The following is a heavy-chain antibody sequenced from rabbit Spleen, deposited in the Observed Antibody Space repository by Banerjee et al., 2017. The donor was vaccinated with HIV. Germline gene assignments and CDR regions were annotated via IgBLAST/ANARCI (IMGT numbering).Heavy chain of an antibody. Sequence: QEQLEESGGDLVKPGASLTLTCTASGFSFSSRHWPYWVRQAPGKGLEWIASIYAGKSVYASWAKGRFTMSRTSSTTVTLQMTSLTAADTATYFCARDLVAIIGWNFNLWGQGTLVTVS. V-gene: IGHV1S45*01. J-gene: IGHJ4*01. CDR1: GFSFSSRHW. CDR2: IYAGKS. CDR3: ARDLVAIIGWNFNL. D-gene: IGHD1-1*01.